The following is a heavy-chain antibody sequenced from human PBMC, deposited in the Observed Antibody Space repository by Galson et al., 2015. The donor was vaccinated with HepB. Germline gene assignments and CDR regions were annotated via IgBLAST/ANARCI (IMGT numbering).Heavy chain of an antibody. Sequence: SLRLSCAASGFTFSSYGMHWVRQAPGKGLEWVAVISYDGSNKYYADSVKGRFTISRDNSKNTLYLQMNSLRAEDTAVYYCAKSTQRSSWGVDDYWGQGTLVTVSS. V-gene: IGHV3-30*18. D-gene: IGHD3-16*01. CDR3: AKSTQRSSWGVDDY. J-gene: IGHJ4*02. CDR1: GFTFSSYG. CDR2: ISYDGSNK.